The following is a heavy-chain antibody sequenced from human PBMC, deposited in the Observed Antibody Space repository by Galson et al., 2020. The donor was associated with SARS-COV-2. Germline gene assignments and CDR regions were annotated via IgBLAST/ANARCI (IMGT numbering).Heavy chain of an antibody. Sequence: SVKVSCKASGGTFSSCAISWVRQAPGQGLEWMGGIIPNRGIVNFAQKVRGRVTITADKSTSTAYMELSSLTSEDTSVYYCARGEYSESWGFYYYGMDVWGQGTTVTVSS. CDR1: GGTFSSCA. CDR3: ARGEYSESWGFYYYGMDV. CDR2: IIPNRGIV. D-gene: IGHD3-16*01. V-gene: IGHV1-69*10. J-gene: IGHJ6*02.